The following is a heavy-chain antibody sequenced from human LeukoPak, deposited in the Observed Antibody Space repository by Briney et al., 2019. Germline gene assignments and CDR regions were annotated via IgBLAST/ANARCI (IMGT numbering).Heavy chain of an antibody. CDR1: GGSISSSSYY. Sequence: PSETLSLTCTVSGGSISSSSYYWGWIRQPPGKGLEWIGSIYYSGSTYYNPSPKSRVTISVDTSKNQFSLKLSSVTAADTAVYYCAAQRGYYYDSSGYYLEYFQHWGQGTLVTVSS. D-gene: IGHD3-22*01. CDR2: IYYSGST. J-gene: IGHJ1*01. CDR3: AAQRGYYYDSSGYYLEYFQH. V-gene: IGHV4-39*01.